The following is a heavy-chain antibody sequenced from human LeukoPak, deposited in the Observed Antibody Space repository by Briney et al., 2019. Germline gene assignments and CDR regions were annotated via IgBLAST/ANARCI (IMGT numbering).Heavy chain of an antibody. D-gene: IGHD6-19*01. CDR1: GGSISSSSYY. V-gene: IGHV4-39*01. CDR3: ARHEAGYAFDI. J-gene: IGHJ3*02. CDR2: IYYSGST. Sequence: SETLSLTCTVSGGSISSSSYYWGWIRQPPGKGLEWIGSIYYSGSTYYNPSLKSRVTISVDTSKNQFSLKLSSVTAADTAVYYCARHEAGYAFDIWGQGTMVTVSS.